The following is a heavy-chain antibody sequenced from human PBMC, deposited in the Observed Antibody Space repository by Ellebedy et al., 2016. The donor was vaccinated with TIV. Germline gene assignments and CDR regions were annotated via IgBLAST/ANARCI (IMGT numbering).Heavy chain of an antibody. Sequence: GESLKISXAASGFTFRTDAMTWVRQAPGKGLEWVSAISGSGGSTYYADSVKGRFIISRDNSKNMLFLQMNSLIAEDTAVYYCAKSVGIVGAKSYWYFDLWGRGTLVTVSS. J-gene: IGHJ2*01. CDR3: AKSVGIVGAKSYWYFDL. V-gene: IGHV3-23*01. D-gene: IGHD1-26*01. CDR1: GFTFRTDA. CDR2: ISGSGGST.